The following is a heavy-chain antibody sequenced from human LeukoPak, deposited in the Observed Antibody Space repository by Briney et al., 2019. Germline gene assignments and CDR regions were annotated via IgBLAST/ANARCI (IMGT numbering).Heavy chain of an antibody. D-gene: IGHD3-16*02. V-gene: IGHV4-4*07. Sequence: SETLSLTCAVYGGSFSGYYWNWIRQPPGKGLEWIGRIYTSGSTNYNPSLKSRVTMSVDTSKNQFSLKLSPVTAADTAVYYCARDLLSIYWFDPWGQGTLVTVSS. J-gene: IGHJ5*02. CDR1: GGSFSGYY. CDR2: IYTSGST. CDR3: ARDLLSIYWFDP.